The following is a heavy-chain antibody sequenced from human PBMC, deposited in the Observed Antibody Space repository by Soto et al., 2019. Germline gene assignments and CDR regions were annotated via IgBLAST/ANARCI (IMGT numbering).Heavy chain of an antibody. CDR3: ASGSRRKAAAGTELVDY. CDR1: GFTFSSYW. V-gene: IGHV3-7*05. D-gene: IGHD6-13*01. J-gene: IGHJ4*02. CDR2: IKQNGSEK. Sequence: EVQLVESGGGLVQPGGSLRLSCAASGFTFSSYWMSWVRQAPGKGLEWVANIKQNGSEKYYVNSVKGRFTISRDNAKNSLYLQMNSLRAEDTAVYYCASGSRRKAAAGTELVDYWGQGTLVTVSS.